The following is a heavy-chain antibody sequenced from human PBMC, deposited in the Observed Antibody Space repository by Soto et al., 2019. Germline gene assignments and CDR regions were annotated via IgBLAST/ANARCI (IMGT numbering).Heavy chain of an antibody. J-gene: IGHJ3*02. CDR3: AKTANGWFSAFDI. V-gene: IGHV3-23*01. CDR1: GFTFSSYA. CDR2: ISGSGGTT. Sequence: EVKLLESGGGLEQPGGSLRLSCAASGFTFSSYAMSWVRQAPGKGLEWVSAISGSGGTTYYADSVKGRFTFSRDNSKNTLYLQMNSLRAEDTAVYYCAKTANGWFSAFDIWGQGTMVTVSS. D-gene: IGHD6-19*01.